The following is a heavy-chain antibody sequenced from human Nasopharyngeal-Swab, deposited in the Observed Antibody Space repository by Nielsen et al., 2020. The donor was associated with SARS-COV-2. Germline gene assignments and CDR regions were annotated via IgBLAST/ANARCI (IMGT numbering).Heavy chain of an antibody. Sequence: SETLSLTCTVSGGSISSSSYYWGWIRQPPGKGLAWIGSIYYSGSTYYNPSLKSRVTISVDTSKNQFSLKLSAVTAADTAVYYCARQRPTGYCSGGSCYSGKLGWFDPWGQGTLVTVSS. CDR3: ARQRPTGYCSGGSCYSGKLGWFDP. CDR2: IYYSGST. CDR1: GGSISSSSYY. J-gene: IGHJ5*02. D-gene: IGHD2-15*01. V-gene: IGHV4-39*01.